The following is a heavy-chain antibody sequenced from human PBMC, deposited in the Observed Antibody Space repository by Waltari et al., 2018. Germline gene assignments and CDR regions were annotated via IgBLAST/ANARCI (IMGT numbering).Heavy chain of an antibody. Sequence: QVQLVESGGGVVQPGRSLRLSCAASGFTFSSYGMHWVRRAPGKGLVWVSVISYDGSNKYYADSVKGRFTISRDNSKNTLYLQMNSLRAEDTAVYYCAKDLRFLELFNDYWGQGTLVTVSS. J-gene: IGHJ4*02. CDR3: AKDLRFLELFNDY. V-gene: IGHV3-30*18. CDR2: ISYDGSNK. D-gene: IGHD3-3*01. CDR1: GFTFSSYG.